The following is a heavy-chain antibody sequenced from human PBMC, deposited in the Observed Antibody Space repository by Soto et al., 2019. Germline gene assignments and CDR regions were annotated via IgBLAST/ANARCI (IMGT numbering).Heavy chain of an antibody. Sequence: SSETLSLTCTVSGGSISSYYWSWIRQPPGKGLEWIGYIYYSGSTNYNPSLKSRVTISVDTSKNQFSLKLSSVTAADTAVYYCARSYSGYSTFDYWGQGTLVTVSS. V-gene: IGHV4-59*01. D-gene: IGHD5-12*01. CDR2: IYYSGST. CDR1: GGSISSYY. CDR3: ARSYSGYSTFDY. J-gene: IGHJ4*02.